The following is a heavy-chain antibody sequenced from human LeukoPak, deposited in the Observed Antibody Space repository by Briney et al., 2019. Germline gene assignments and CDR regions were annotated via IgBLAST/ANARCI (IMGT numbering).Heavy chain of an antibody. CDR1: GFTFSSYA. J-gene: IGHJ4*02. CDR3: AKGPYDSSGYYPYYFDY. D-gene: IGHD3-22*01. V-gene: IGHV3-23*01. CDR2: ISGSGGST. Sequence: GGSLRLSCAASGFTFSSYAMSWVRQAPGKGLEWVSAISGSGGSTYYADSVKGRFTISRDNSKNTLYLQMKSLRAEDTAVYYCAKGPYDSSGYYPYYFDYWGQGTLVTVSS.